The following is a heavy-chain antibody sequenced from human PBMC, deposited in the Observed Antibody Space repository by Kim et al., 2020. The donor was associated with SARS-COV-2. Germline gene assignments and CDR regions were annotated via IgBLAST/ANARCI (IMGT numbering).Heavy chain of an antibody. J-gene: IGHJ6*01. D-gene: IGHD3-22*01. CDR1: GGSISSSSYY. V-gene: IGHV4-39*01. CDR2: IYYSGST. Sequence: SETLSLTCTVSGGSISSSSYYWGWIRQPPGKGLEWIGSIYYSGSTYYNPSLKSRVTISVDTSKNQFSLKLSSVTAADTAVYYCARLTPPYYYDSSGYYY. CDR3: ARLTPPYYYDSSGYYY.